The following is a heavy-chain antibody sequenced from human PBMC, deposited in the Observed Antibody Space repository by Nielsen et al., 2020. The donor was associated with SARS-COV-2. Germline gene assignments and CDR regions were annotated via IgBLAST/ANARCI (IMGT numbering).Heavy chain of an antibody. V-gene: IGHV3-48*02. Sequence: GGSLRLSCAASGFTFSSYSMNWVRQAPGKGPEWVSYISSSSSTIYYADSVKGRFTISRDNAKNSLYLQMNSLRDEDTAVYYCARDSDFWSGYGPLDYWGQGALVTVSS. CDR1: GFTFSSYS. D-gene: IGHD3-3*01. J-gene: IGHJ4*02. CDR3: ARDSDFWSGYGPLDY. CDR2: ISSSSSTI.